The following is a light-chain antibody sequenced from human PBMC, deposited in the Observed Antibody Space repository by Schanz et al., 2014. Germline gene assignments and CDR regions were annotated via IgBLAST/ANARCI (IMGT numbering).Light chain of an antibody. J-gene: IGLJ1*01. Sequence: QSVLTQPPSVSGAPGQRVTISCTGSTSNIGAGYDVHWYQQLPGTAPKLLIYDTINRPSGVPDRFSGSRSDTSASLTISGLRSGDAADYYCASWDDSLSDLYVFGSGTQLTVL. V-gene: IGLV1-40*01. CDR3: ASWDDSLSDLYV. CDR1: TSNIGAGYD. CDR2: DTI.